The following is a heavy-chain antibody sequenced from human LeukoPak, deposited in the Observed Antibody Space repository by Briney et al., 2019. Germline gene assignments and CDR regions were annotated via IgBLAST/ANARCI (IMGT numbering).Heavy chain of an antibody. V-gene: IGHV6-1*01. CDR3: ARRLTQYDCFDP. D-gene: IGHD2-2*01. Sequence: SQTLSLTCAISGDSVSSNSVTWNWIRQSPSSGLEWLGRTYYRSTWYNDYAVSVRGRITVNPDTSKNQFSLHLDSVTPEDTAVYYCARRLTQYDCFDPWGQGILVTVSS. J-gene: IGHJ5*02. CDR1: GDSVSSNSVT. CDR2: TYYRSTWYN.